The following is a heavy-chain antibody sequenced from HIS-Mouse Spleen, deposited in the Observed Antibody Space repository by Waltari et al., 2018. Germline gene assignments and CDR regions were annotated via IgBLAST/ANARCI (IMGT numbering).Heavy chain of an antibody. Sequence: QVQLQESGPGLVKPSETLSLPCTVPGGSISSYYLIWLRQPPGKGLEWIGYYSGSTNYNPSLKSRVTISVDTSKNQFSLKLSSVTAADTAVYYCARASRDLLLPRYFDLWGRGTLVTVSS. J-gene: IGHJ2*01. CDR1: GGSISSYY. CDR2: YYSGST. V-gene: IGHV4-59*01. CDR3: ARASRDLLLPRYFDL.